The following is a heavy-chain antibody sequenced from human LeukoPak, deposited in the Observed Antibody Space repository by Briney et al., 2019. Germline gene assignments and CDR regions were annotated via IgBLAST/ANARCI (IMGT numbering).Heavy chain of an antibody. CDR1: GFTVSTNY. CDR3: ARGFRSVTTWGYFDY. D-gene: IGHD4-17*01. Sequence: GGSLRLSCAASGFTVSTNYMSWVRQAPGKGLEWVSLIYSGGGTYYADSVKGRFTISRDNSRNTLSLQMNSLRADDTAVYYCARGFRSVTTWGYFDYWGQGALVTVSS. V-gene: IGHV3-66*01. J-gene: IGHJ4*02. CDR2: IYSGGGT.